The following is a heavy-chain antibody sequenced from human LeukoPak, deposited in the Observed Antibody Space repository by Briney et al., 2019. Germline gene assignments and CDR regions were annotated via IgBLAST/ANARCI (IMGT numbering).Heavy chain of an antibody. D-gene: IGHD2-2*01. J-gene: IGHJ4*02. CDR2: ISGSGGST. V-gene: IGHV3-23*01. CDR3: VKLGGYCSSTSCFHFDY. Sequence: GGSLRLSCAASGFTFSSYAMSWVRQAPGKGLEWVSAISGSGGSTYYADSVKGRFTISRDNSKNTLYLQMNSLRAEDTAVYYCVKLGGYCSSTSCFHFDYWGQGALVTVSS. CDR1: GFTFSSYA.